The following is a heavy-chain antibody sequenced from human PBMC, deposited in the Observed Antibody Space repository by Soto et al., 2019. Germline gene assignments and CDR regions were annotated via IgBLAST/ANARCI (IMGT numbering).Heavy chain of an antibody. Sequence: LSLTCTVSGGSVSSGSYYWSWIRQPPGKGLEWIGYIYYSGSTNYNPSLKSRVTISVDTSKNQFSLKLSSVTAADTAVYYCARESRFLAWFPGSYVDYCGQGILVTVSS. J-gene: IGHJ4*02. CDR1: GGSVSSGSYY. D-gene: IGHD3-3*01. V-gene: IGHV4-61*01. CDR2: IYYSGST. CDR3: ARESRFLAWFPGSYVDY.